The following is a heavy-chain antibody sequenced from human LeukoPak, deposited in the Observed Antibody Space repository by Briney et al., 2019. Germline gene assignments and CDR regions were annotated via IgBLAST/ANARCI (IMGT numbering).Heavy chain of an antibody. Sequence: GGSLRLSCAASGFTFSNAWMSWVRQAPGKGLEWVGRIKSKTDGGTTDYAAPVKGRFTISSDDSKNTLYLQMNSLKTEDTAAYYCTTDTIVVVPAARGGDTWFDPWGQGTLVTVSS. CDR3: TTDTIVVVPAARGGDTWFDP. V-gene: IGHV3-15*01. CDR2: IKSKTDGGTT. D-gene: IGHD2-2*01. CDR1: GFTFSNAW. J-gene: IGHJ5*02.